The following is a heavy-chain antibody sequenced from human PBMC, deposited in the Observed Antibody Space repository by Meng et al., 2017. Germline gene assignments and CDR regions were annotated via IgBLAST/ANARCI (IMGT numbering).Heavy chain of an antibody. D-gene: IGHD3-10*01. CDR1: GYTFTGYY. CDR3: ARMNYGSGSRRLDY. J-gene: IGHJ4*02. Sequence: VQPVTSGDEVKQRGASVKGSIKASGYTFTGYYMHWVRQAPGQGLEWMGRINPNSGGTNYAQKFQGRVTMTRDTSISTAYMELSRLRSDDTAVYYCARMNYGSGSRRLDYWGQGTLVTVSS. CDR2: INPNSGGT. V-gene: IGHV1-2*06.